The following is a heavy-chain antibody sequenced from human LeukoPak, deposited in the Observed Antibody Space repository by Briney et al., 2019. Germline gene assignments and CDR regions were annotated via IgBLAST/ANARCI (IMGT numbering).Heavy chain of an antibody. CDR2: IYTSGST. CDR1: GGSISSGSYY. V-gene: IGHV4-61*02. D-gene: IGHD2/OR15-2a*01. J-gene: IGHJ4*02. Sequence: SQTLSLTCTVSGGSISSGSYYCSWIRQPAGKGLEWIGRIYTSGSTNYSPSLKSRVTISVDTSKNQFSLKLSSVTAADTAVYYCASSIRVWGQGTLVTVSS. CDR3: ASSIRV.